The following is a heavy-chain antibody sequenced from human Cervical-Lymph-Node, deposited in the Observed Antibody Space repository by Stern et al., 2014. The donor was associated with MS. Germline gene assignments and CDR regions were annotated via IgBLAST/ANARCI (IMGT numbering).Heavy chain of an antibody. D-gene: IGHD6-19*01. J-gene: IGHJ3*02. Sequence: VQLVQSGGGLVQPGGSLRLSCAASGFTFKNFAMGWVRQAPGKGLEWVSSISDSGGRTYYPDSVKGRFTISRDNSKNALYLQMNSLRAEDTAVYFCVMAVAAVYDAFDIWGQGTMVTVSS. CDR1: GFTFKNFA. CDR3: VMAVAAVYDAFDI. V-gene: IGHV3-23*04. CDR2: ISDSGGRT.